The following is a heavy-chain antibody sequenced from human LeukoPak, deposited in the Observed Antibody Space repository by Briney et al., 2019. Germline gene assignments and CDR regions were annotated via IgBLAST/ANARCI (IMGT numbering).Heavy chain of an antibody. CDR2: IKQDGSEK. Sequence: GGSLRLSCVASGFTFSSYWMSWVRQAPGKGLEWVANIKQDGSEKYYVDSVKGRFTISRDNAKNSLYLQMNSLRAEDTAVYYCARVASGYCSSTSCYAGGGYYYYGMDVWGQGTTVTVSS. CDR1: GFTFSSYW. D-gene: IGHD2-2*01. CDR3: ARVASGYCSSTSCYAGGGYYYYGMDV. V-gene: IGHV3-7*04. J-gene: IGHJ6*02.